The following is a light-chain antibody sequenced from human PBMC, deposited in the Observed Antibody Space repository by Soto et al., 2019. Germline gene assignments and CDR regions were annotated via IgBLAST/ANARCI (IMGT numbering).Light chain of an antibody. CDR3: SSYAGRNSYV. CDR2: EVT. Sequence: QSALTQPPSASGSPGQSVTISCTGTSSDVGGYNYVYGYQQHPGKAPKLMIYEVTKRPSGVPERFSGSKSGNTDSLTVSGVQAEDEADYYYSSYAGRNSYVFGTGTKGTFL. J-gene: IGLJ1*01. CDR1: SSDVGGYNY. V-gene: IGLV2-8*01.